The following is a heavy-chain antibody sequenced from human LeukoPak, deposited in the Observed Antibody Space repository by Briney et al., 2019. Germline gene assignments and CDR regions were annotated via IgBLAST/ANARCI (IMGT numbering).Heavy chain of an antibody. J-gene: IGHJ3*02. Sequence: ASVKVSCKASGGTFSSYAISWVRQAPGQGLEWMGRIIPILDIANYAQKFQGRVTITADKSTSTAYMELSSLRSEDTAVYYCARDRIQLWFPGAFDIWGQGTMVTVSS. D-gene: IGHD5-18*01. CDR2: IIPILDIA. V-gene: IGHV1-69*04. CDR3: ARDRIQLWFPGAFDI. CDR1: GGTFSSYA.